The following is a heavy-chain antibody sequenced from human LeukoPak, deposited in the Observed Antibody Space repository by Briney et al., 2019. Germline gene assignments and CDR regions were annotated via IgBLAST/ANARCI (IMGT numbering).Heavy chain of an antibody. CDR3: AKDWSSGWYEPPKCFDY. Sequence: GGTLRLSCAASGFTFSSYAMSWVRQAPGKGLEWVSAISGSGGGTYYADSVKGRFTIYRDNSKNTLYLQRNRLRAEDTAVYYCAKDWSSGWYEPPKCFDYWGQGTLVTVSS. J-gene: IGHJ4*02. CDR2: ISGSGGGT. CDR1: GFTFSSYA. D-gene: IGHD6-19*01. V-gene: IGHV3-23*01.